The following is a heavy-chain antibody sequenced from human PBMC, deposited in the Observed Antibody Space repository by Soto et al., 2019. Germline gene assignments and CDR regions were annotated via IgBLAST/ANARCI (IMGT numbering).Heavy chain of an antibody. Sequence: QVQLVQSGAEVKKPGASVKVSCKASGYTFTSYGISWGRQAPGQGLEWMGWISAYNGNTHYAQKLQGRAPMNTDTSTSTAYMELRILRSDDTAMYYCAREGCSGGSCYGWFDPWGQGTLVTVSS. V-gene: IGHV1-18*01. CDR3: AREGCSGGSCYGWFDP. J-gene: IGHJ5*02. D-gene: IGHD2-15*01. CDR1: GYTFTSYG. CDR2: ISAYNGNT.